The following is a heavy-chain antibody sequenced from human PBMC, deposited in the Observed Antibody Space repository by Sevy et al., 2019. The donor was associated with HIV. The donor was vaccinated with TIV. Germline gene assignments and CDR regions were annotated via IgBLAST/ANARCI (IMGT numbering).Heavy chain of an antibody. CDR1: GYTFTGYY. V-gene: IGHV1-2*02. CDR3: ARAGARSIFGVVIDNSYYYMDV. D-gene: IGHD3-3*02. Sequence: PAGSVKVSCKASGYTFTGYYIHWVRQAPGQGLEWMGWINPDSGDTNSAQTFQGRVTMTKDTSIRTTYMELSSLTSDDTAVDYCARAGARSIFGVVIDNSYYYMDVWGKGTTVTVSS. J-gene: IGHJ6*03. CDR2: INPDSGDT.